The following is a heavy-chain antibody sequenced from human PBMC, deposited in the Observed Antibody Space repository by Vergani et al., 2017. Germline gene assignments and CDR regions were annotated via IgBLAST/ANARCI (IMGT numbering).Heavy chain of an antibody. CDR3: AREYYDSSGYYYRTPLLRLSY. CDR1: GGTFSSSA. V-gene: IGHV1-69*12. CDR2: IIPIFGTA. J-gene: IGHJ4*02. D-gene: IGHD3-22*01. Sequence: QVQLVQSGAEVKKPGSSVKVSCKASGGTFSSSAISWVRQAPGQGLEWMGGIIPIFGTANYAQKFQGRVTITADESTSTAYMELSSLRSEDTAVYYCAREYYDSSGYYYRTPLLRLSYWGQGTLVTVSS.